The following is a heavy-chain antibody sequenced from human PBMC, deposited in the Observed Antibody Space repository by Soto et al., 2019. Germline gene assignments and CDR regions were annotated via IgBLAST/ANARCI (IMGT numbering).Heavy chain of an antibody. CDR1: DFSLTTRGVG. V-gene: IGHV2-5*01. Sequence: SGPTLVNPTQTLTLTCNFSDFSLTTRGVGVGWIRQPPGKALEWVALIYWNDDQRYNPSLKSRLTVTKDTSKNHVVLTMTNVDPLDTATYSCTHRSPAYGHDFWGPGTMVTVYS. D-gene: IGHD3-10*01. CDR2: IYWNDDQ. J-gene: IGHJ4*02. CDR3: THRSPAYGHDF.